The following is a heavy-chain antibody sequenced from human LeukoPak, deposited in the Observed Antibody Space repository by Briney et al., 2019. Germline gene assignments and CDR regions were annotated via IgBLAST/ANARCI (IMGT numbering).Heavy chain of an antibody. J-gene: IGHJ5*02. Sequence: GPVKFSCKASGYTFTSYAMHWVRQAPGQRLEWMGWINADNGNTKYSRKFQSRVTITRDTSASTAYMELSSLRSEDTAVYYCARDRSWRTYNWFDPWGQGTLVTVSS. CDR2: INADNGNT. CDR3: ARDRSWRTYNWFDP. CDR1: GYTFTSYA. V-gene: IGHV1-3*01. D-gene: IGHD1-1*01.